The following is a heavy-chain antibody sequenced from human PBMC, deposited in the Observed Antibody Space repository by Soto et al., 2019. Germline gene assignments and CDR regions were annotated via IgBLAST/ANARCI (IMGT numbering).Heavy chain of an antibody. J-gene: IGHJ5*02. Sequence: GSLRLSCTASGFTFNDFYMTWIRQAPGKGLEWISHISGRTNYTKYTDSVKGRFSISRDNAKNSLYLQMGSLRVEDTAIYYCARRRGEWVSSALYNWFEPWGQGTLVTVSS. D-gene: IGHD3-10*01. CDR3: ARRRGEWVSSALYNWFEP. V-gene: IGHV3-11*06. CDR1: GFTFNDFY. CDR2: ISGRTNYT.